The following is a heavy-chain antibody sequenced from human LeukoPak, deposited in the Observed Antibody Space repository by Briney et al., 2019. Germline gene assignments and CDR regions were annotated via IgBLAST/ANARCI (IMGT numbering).Heavy chain of an antibody. V-gene: IGHV4-59*01. CDR3: ARATPGFNYDFWSGYYTYFDY. CDR2: IYYSGST. D-gene: IGHD3-3*01. CDR1: GGSISSYY. Sequence: SETLSLTCTVSGGSISSYYWSWIRQPPGKGLEWIGYIYYSGSTNYNPSLKSRVTISVDTSKNQFSLKLSSVTAADTAVYYCARATPGFNYDFWSGYYTYFDYWGQGTPVTVSS. J-gene: IGHJ4*02.